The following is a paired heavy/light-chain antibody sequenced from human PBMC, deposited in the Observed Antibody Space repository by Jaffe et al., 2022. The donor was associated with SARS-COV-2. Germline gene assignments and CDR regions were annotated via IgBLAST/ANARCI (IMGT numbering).Heavy chain of an antibody. J-gene: IGHJ4*02. CDR1: GVSVSDYY. Sequence: QGQLQESGPGLVKPSETLSLNCIVSGVSVSDYYWTWIRQRPGQGLEWIGNIYEEGRTLYSPSLKSRVSMSLDTSQNQFSLRVTSVTAADTAVYYCARAVVEGPPDYWGQGLLVTVSS. V-gene: IGHV4-59*02. CDR2: IYEEGRT. D-gene: IGHD2-21*01. CDR3: ARAVVEGPPDY.
Light chain of an antibody. J-gene: IGKJ3*01. CDR1: QDIYTS. Sequence: DIQMTQSPSSLSASVGDRVTITCRSSQDIYTSLNWYQQKPGRAPKLLIYRASSLQSGVPSRFSGSGFGTEFTLTISGLQPEDFSTFYCQQSYTTPVTFGPGTKVDIK. CDR3: QQSYTTPVT. CDR2: RAS. V-gene: IGKV1-39*01.